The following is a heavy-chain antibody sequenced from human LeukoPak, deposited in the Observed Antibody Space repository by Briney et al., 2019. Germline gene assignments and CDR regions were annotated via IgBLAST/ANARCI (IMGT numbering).Heavy chain of an antibody. J-gene: IGHJ3*02. Sequence: SETLSLTCTVSGGSVSSGSYYWSWIRQPPGKGLEWIGYIYYSGSTNYNPSLKGRVTISVDTSKNQFSLRLSSVTAADTAVYYCARQSSGWYRDAFDIWGQGTMVTVSS. D-gene: IGHD6-19*01. CDR2: IYYSGST. CDR1: GGSVSSGSYY. CDR3: ARQSSGWYRDAFDI. V-gene: IGHV4-61*01.